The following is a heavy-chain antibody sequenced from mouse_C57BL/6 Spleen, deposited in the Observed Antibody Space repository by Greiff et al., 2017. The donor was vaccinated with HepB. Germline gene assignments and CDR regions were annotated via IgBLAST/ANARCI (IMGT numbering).Heavy chain of an antibody. J-gene: IGHJ3*01. D-gene: IGHD4-1*01. CDR2: IYPGDGDT. CDR1: GYAFSSYW. CDR3: ARASLNWYPFAY. V-gene: IGHV1-82*01. Sequence: QVQLQQSGPELVKPGASVKISCKASGYAFSSYWMNWVKQRPGKGLEWIGRIYPGDGDTNYNGKFKGKATLTADKSSSTAYMQLSSLTSEDSAVYFCARASLNWYPFAYWGQGTLVTVSA.